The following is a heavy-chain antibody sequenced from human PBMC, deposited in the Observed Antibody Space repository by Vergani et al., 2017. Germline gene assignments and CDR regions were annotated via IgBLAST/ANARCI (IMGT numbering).Heavy chain of an antibody. CDR2: IKSKTDGGTT. CDR3: ARRNYYYYGMDV. V-gene: IGHV3-15*01. CDR1: GFTFSNAW. Sequence: EVQLVESGGGLVKPGGSLRLSCAASGFTFSNAWMSWVRQAPGKGLEWVGRIKSKTDGGTTDYAAPVKGRFTISRDNSKNTLYLQMNSLRAEDTAVYYCARRNYYYYGMDVWGQGTTVTVSS. J-gene: IGHJ6*02.